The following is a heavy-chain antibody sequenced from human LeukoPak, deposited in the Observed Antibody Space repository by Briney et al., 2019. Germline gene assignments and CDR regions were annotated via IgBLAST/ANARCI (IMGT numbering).Heavy chain of an antibody. D-gene: IGHD1-26*01. CDR2: IVVGSGNT. J-gene: IGHJ3*02. V-gene: IGHV1-58*02. CDR1: GFTFTSSA. CDR3: EAAGSGSYLDAFDI. Sequence: SVKVSCKASGFTFTSSAMQWVRQARGQRLEWIGWIVVGSGNTNYAQKFQERVTITRDMSTSTAYMELSSLRSEDTAVYYCEAAGSGSYLDAFDIWGQGTMVTVSS.